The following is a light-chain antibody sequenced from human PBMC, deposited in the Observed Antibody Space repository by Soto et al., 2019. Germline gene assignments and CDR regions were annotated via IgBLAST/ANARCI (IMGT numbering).Light chain of an antibody. V-gene: IGKV3-11*01. CDR1: QSVSSY. CDR3: QQRTT. J-gene: IGKJ5*01. Sequence: EILLTQSPGTLSLSPGERATLSCRASQSVSSYLAWYQQKPGQAPRLLIYDASNRATGIPARFSGSGSGTDFTLTISSLEPEDFAVYYCQQRTTFGQGTRLETK. CDR2: DAS.